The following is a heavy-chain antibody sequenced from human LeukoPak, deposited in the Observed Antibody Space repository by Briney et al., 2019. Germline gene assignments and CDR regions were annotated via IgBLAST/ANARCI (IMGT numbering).Heavy chain of an antibody. J-gene: IGHJ4*02. Sequence: SETLSLTCAVYGGSFSGYYWSWIRQPPGKGLEWIGEINHSGSTNYNPPLKSRVTISVDTSKNQFSLTLSSVTAADTAVYYCARSDFDPFDYWGQGTLVTVSS. CDR1: GGSFSGYY. D-gene: IGHD3/OR15-3a*01. CDR2: INHSGST. CDR3: ARSDFDPFDY. V-gene: IGHV4-34*01.